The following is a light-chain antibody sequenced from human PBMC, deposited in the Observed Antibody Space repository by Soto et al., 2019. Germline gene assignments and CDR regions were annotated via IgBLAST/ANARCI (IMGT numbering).Light chain of an antibody. CDR2: KAS. J-gene: IGKJ5*01. V-gene: IGKV1-5*03. Sequence: DIQMTQSPATLSASVGDRVTSTCRASQRISRLLAWYQQKPGRAPTLLIYKASTLQSGVPSRFSGSGSGTEFTLTISSRQPDDFATYYCQQYNSYPLTFGQVTRLEIK. CDR3: QQYNSYPLT. CDR1: QRISRL.